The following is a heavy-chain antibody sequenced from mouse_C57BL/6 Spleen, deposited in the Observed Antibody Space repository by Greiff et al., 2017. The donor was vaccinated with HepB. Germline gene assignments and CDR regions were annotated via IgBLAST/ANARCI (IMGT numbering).Heavy chain of an antibody. J-gene: IGHJ3*01. CDR1: GFTFSDYG. D-gene: IGHD1-1*01. V-gene: IGHV5-17*01. CDR2: ISSGSSTI. CDR3: ARALGYYGSSYGFAY. Sequence: EVQGVESGGGLVKPGGSLKLSCAASGFTFSDYGMHWVRQAPEKGLEWVAYISSGSSTIYYADTVKGRFTIARDNAKNTLFLQMTSLRSEDTAMYYWARALGYYGSSYGFAYWGQGTLVTVSA.